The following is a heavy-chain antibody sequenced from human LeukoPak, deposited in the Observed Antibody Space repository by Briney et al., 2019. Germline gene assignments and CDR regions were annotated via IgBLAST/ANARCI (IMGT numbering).Heavy chain of an antibody. CDR3: ARAILSGYPDS. V-gene: IGHV4-59*01. Sequence: KPSETLSLTCTVSGGSISSYYWSWIRQPPGKGLEWIGYIYYSGSTNYNPSLKSRVTISVDTSKNQFSLKLSSVTAADTAVYYCARAILSGYPDSWGQGTLVIVFS. CDR2: IYYSGST. CDR1: GGSISSYY. J-gene: IGHJ4*02. D-gene: IGHD3-3*01.